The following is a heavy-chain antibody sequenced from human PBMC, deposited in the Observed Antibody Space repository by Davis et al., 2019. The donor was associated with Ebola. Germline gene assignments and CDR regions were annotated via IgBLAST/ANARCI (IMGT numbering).Heavy chain of an antibody. Sequence: RRSLRPSCSASGFTLSNYWMSCVRQAPGKGLEWVANINQDGSERYYVDSVKGRFTISRDNAKNSLYLQMNSLKTEDTAVYYCTTDVVPAATRGVYYYYYYMDVWGKGTTVTVSS. CDR1: GFTLSNYW. CDR2: INQDGSER. CDR3: TTDVVPAATRGVYYYYYYMDV. D-gene: IGHD2-2*01. V-gene: IGHV3-7*03. J-gene: IGHJ6*03.